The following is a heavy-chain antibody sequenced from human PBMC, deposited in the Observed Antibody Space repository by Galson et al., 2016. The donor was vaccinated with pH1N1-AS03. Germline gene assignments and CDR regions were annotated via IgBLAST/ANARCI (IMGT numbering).Heavy chain of an antibody. V-gene: IGHV3-9*02. Sequence: SLRLSCAASGFTSDDYDDYAMHWVRQVPGKGLEWVSGISWNGGSRGYADSVRGRFTISRDNARNTLDLQMNSLKTEDTAFYYCAAAQGAWLVGRMLYWGQATLVTVSS. CDR1: GFTSDDYDDYA. D-gene: IGHD6-19*01. CDR2: ISWNGGSR. J-gene: IGHJ4*02. CDR3: AAAQGAWLVGRMLY.